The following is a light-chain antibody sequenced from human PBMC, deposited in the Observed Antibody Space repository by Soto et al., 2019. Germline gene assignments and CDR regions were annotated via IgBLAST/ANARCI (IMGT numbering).Light chain of an antibody. J-gene: IGLJ3*02. CDR2: DNN. CDR3: GTWDSSLSALV. V-gene: IGLV1-51*01. Sequence: QSALTQPPSVSAAPGQKVTISCSGSSSNIGNNYVSWYQHLPGTAPKLLIFDNNKRPSGIPDRFSGSKSGTSATLGITGLQTGDEADYYCGTWDSSLSALVFGGGTKVTVL. CDR1: SSNIGNNY.